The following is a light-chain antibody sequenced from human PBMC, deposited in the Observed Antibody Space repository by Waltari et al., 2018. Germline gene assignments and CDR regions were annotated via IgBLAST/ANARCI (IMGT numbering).Light chain of an antibody. CDR2: GAS. CDR1: LSILHSSETKNY. Sequence: DIVMTQSPDSLSVSLGESASLNCKSSLSILHSSETKNYLGWYQQKSVQSPKLLIYGASTRESGVPDRFSGSESGTDFTLTISSLQAEDVAVYYCQKYYSTPFTFGPGTKVDIK. V-gene: IGKV4-1*01. CDR3: QKYYSTPFT. J-gene: IGKJ3*01.